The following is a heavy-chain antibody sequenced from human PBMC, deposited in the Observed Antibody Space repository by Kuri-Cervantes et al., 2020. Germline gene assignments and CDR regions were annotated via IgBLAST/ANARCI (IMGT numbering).Heavy chain of an antibody. J-gene: IGHJ5*02. D-gene: IGHD4/OR15-4a*01. V-gene: IGHV4-59*08. CDR3: ARAETMGWFDP. Sequence: SETLSLTCSVSGGSVSTYYWTWIRQPLGKGLEWIGFVYSSGTTTYNPSLKSRVTISVDTSKNQFSLQLSSVTAADTAVYYCARAETMGWFDPWGQGTLVTVSS. CDR1: GGSVSTYY. CDR2: VYSSGTT.